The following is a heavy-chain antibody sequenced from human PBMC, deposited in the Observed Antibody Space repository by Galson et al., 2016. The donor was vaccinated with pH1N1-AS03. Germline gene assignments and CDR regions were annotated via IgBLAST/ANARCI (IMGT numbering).Heavy chain of an antibody. CDR2: IIPMLNIP. Sequence: SVKVSCKASGGTFNTYAISWVRQAPGQGLEWMGRIIPMLNIPDYAQKFQVRVTITADKSTHKAYMELTNLTSDDTALYYCAKVYSATPSGTFDIWGQGTMVTVPS. CDR3: AKVYSATPSGTFDI. D-gene: IGHD2-15*01. CDR1: GGTFNTYA. V-gene: IGHV1-69*04. J-gene: IGHJ3*02.